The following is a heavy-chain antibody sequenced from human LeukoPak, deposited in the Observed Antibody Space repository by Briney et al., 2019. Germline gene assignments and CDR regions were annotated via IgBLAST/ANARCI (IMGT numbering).Heavy chain of an antibody. J-gene: IGHJ4*02. CDR2: ISYDGSNK. Sequence: GGSLRLSCAASGFTFSSYGMHWVRQAPGKGLEWVAVISYDGSNKYYADSVKGRVTISRDNSKNTLYLQMNSLRAEDTAVYYCAKSLVAVAGVIDYWGQGTLVTVSS. D-gene: IGHD6-19*01. V-gene: IGHV3-30*18. CDR3: AKSLVAVAGVIDY. CDR1: GFTFSSYG.